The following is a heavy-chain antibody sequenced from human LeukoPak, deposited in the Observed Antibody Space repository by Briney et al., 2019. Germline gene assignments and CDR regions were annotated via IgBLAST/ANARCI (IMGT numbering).Heavy chain of an antibody. V-gene: IGHV4-30-2*01. D-gene: IGHD6-6*01. CDR3: ARGLGWFDP. CDR2: IYHSGST. CDR1: GGSISSGSYY. J-gene: IGHJ5*02. Sequence: SETLSLTCTISGGSISSGSYYWSWIRQPPGKGLEWIGYIYHSGSTYYNPSLKSRVTISVDRSKNQFSLKLSSVTAADTAVYYCARGLGWFDPWGQGTLVTVPS.